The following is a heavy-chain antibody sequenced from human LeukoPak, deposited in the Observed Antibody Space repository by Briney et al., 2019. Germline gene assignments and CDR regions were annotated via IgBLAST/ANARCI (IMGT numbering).Heavy chain of an antibody. J-gene: IGHJ3*02. V-gene: IGHV3-74*01. Sequence: PGGSLRLSCAASGFTFKSVWMHWVRQTPGKGVVWLSVINSDGSSTSYADAVKGRFTISRDNAKDTLYLQMNSLSAEDTAVYYCARTTTDAFDIWGQGTMVSVSS. CDR3: ARTTTDAFDI. CDR2: INSDGSST. D-gene: IGHD1-14*01. CDR1: GFTFKSVW.